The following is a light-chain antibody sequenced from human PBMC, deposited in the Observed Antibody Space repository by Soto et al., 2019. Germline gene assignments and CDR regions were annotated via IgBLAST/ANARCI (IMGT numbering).Light chain of an antibody. CDR3: QQYCSSPFT. CDR1: QSVSSSY. V-gene: IGKV3-20*01. Sequence: EIVLTQSPGTLSLSPGERATLSCRASQSVSSSYLAWYQQKPGQAHRLLIYGASSRATGIPDRFSGSGSGTDFTLTISRLEPEDFAVYYCQQYCSSPFTFGPGTKVDIK. J-gene: IGKJ3*01. CDR2: GAS.